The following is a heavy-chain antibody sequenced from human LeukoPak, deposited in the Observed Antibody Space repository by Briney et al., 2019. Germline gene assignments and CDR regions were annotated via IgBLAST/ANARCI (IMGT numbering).Heavy chain of an antibody. Sequence: PGGSLRLSCAASGFTFSSYSMNWVRQAPGKGLQWVSFIRSSRNYIYYADSVKGRFTISRDNAKNSLYLQMNSLRAEDTAVYYGAVLVGATQFGYWGQGTLVTVSS. CDR2: IRSSRNYI. J-gene: IGHJ4*02. CDR3: AVLVGATQFGY. CDR1: GFTFSSYS. V-gene: IGHV3-21*01. D-gene: IGHD1-26*01.